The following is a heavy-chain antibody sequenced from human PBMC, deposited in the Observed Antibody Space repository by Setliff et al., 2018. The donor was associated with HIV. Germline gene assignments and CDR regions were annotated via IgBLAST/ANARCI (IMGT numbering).Heavy chain of an antibody. J-gene: IGHJ4*02. Sequence: SGTLSLTCAVSGDSISNAIYSWSWIRQPPGKGLEWIGSVYHKGTTSYNPSLKSRVSLSVDKSKNHFSLNVTSVTAADTAIYFCASLNGDYYFDYWGQGILVTVSS. CDR3: ASLNGDYYFDY. CDR2: VYHKGTT. V-gene: IGHV4-30-2*01. CDR1: GDSISNAIYS.